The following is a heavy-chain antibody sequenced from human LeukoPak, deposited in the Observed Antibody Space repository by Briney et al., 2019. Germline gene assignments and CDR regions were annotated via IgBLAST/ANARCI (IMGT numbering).Heavy chain of an antibody. CDR2: ISSSSSTI. D-gene: IGHD3-9*01. V-gene: IGHV3-48*01. CDR1: GFTFSSYS. CDR3: ARDALGYDILTGYYDDRYPDY. J-gene: IGHJ4*02. Sequence: GGSLRLSCAASGFTFSSYSMNWVRQAPGKGLEWVSYISSSSSTIYYADSVKGGFTISRDNAKNSLYLQMNSLRAEDTAVYYCARDALGYDILTGYYDDRYPDYWGQGTLVTVSS.